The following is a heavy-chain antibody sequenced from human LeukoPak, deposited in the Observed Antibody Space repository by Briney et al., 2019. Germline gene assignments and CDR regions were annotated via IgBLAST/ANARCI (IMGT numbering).Heavy chain of an antibody. Sequence: AAVKVSCTGSGYTFINHGISWVRQAPGQGLEWMGWISAYNGRTEYAPNLQDRVTMTTDTSTTTAYMELRSLTSDDTAVYYWGRWGANPNDSWGQGTLVTVSS. V-gene: IGHV1-18*01. CDR1: GYTFINHG. CDR2: ISAYNGRT. J-gene: IGHJ5*01. D-gene: IGHD3-16*01. CDR3: GRWGANPNDS.